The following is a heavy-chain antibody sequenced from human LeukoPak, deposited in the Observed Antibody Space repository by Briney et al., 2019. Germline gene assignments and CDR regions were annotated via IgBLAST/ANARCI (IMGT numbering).Heavy chain of an antibody. CDR2: IKQDGSDK. J-gene: IGHJ3*01. CDR1: GFTLSGYW. Sequence: GGSLRLSCVGSGFTLSGYWMTWVRQAPGKGLEWVANIKQDGSDKYYVDSVKGRFTISRDNAKNSLYLQMNSLRAEDTAVYYCASTGSCSFWGQGTTVTVSS. CDR3: ASTGSCSF. V-gene: IGHV3-7*01. D-gene: IGHD1-14*01.